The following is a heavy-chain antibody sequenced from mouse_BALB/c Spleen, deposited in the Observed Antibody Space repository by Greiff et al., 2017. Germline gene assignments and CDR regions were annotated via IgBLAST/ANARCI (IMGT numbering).Heavy chain of an antibody. CDR2: INPYNGAT. CDR3: ARGGNAMDY. J-gene: IGHJ4*01. Sequence: EVKLLESGPELVKPGASVKMSCKASGYSFTGYYMHWVKQSHVKSLEWIGRINPYNGATSYNQNFKDKASLTVDKSSSTAYMELHSLTSEDSAVYYCARGGNAMDYWGQGTSVTVSS. V-gene: IGHV1-31*01. CDR1: GYSFTGYY.